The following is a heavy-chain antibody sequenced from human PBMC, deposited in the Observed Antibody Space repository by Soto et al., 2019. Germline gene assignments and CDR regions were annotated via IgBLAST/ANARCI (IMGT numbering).Heavy chain of an antibody. CDR3: ARATAMGDYFDY. CDR1: GGSISSYY. Sequence: SETLSLTCTVSGGSISSYYWSWIRQPPGKGLEWIGYIYYSGSTNYNPSLKSRVTISVDTSKNQFSLKLSSVTAADTAVYYCARATAMGDYFDYWGQGTLVTVSS. CDR2: IYYSGST. D-gene: IGHD5-18*01. J-gene: IGHJ4*02. V-gene: IGHV4-59*01.